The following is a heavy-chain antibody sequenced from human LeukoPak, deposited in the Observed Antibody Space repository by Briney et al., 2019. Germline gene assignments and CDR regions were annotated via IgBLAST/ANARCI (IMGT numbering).Heavy chain of an antibody. V-gene: IGHV3-48*03. Sequence: PGGSLRLSCAVSGFTFSSYEMNWVRQAPGKGLEWVSYISSSGSTIYYADSLKGRFTISRDNAKNSLYLQMNSLRTEDTAVYCCASGYRSGADYWGQGTLVTVSS. CDR2: ISSSGSTI. CDR1: GFTFSSYE. D-gene: IGHD5-18*01. J-gene: IGHJ4*02. CDR3: ASGYRSGADY.